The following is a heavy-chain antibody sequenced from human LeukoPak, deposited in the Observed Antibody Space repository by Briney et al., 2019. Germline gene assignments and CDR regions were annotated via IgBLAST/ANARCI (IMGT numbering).Heavy chain of an antibody. V-gene: IGHV3-53*01. CDR1: GFTVSSYY. J-gene: IGHJ4*02. CDR2: IYTGGGR. Sequence: GGSLRLSCAASGFTVSSYYMNWVRQAPGKELEWVSVIYTGGGRYYADSVRGRFTISRDTSKNMVFLQMNSLRVEDTAVYYCGGGVTIVIHWGQGTLVTVSS. CDR3: GGGVTIVIH. D-gene: IGHD3-16*01.